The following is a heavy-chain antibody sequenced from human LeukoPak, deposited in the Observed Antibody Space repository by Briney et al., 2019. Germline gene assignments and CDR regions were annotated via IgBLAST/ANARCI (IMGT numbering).Heavy chain of an antibody. V-gene: IGHV3-23*01. D-gene: IGHD6-19*01. Sequence: GGSLRLSCAASGFTFSSYALSWVRQAPGKGLEWVSAISGSGGSTYYADSVKGRFTISRDNSKNTLYLQMNSLRAEDTAVYYCAKDYRSGWYGGSDYWGQGTLVTVSS. CDR3: AKDYRSGWYGGSDY. J-gene: IGHJ4*02. CDR2: ISGSGGST. CDR1: GFTFSSYA.